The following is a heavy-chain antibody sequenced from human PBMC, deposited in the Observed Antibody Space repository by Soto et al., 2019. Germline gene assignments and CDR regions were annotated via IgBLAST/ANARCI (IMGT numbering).Heavy chain of an antibody. CDR2: IWYDGSHQ. J-gene: IGHJ4*02. V-gene: IGHV3-33*01. CDR3: ARDGYNFYDY. Sequence: GGSLRLSCAASGFIFSNYCMHWVRQAPGKGLEWVAYIWYDGSHQHYADSVKGRVTISRDGPKNTLYLQMTSLRAEDTGVYYCARDGYNFYDYWGQGTPVTVSS. D-gene: IGHD5-12*01. CDR1: GFIFSNYC.